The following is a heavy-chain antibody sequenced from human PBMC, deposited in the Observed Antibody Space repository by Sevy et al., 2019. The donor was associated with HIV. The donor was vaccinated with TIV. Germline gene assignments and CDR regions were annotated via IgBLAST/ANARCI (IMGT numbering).Heavy chain of an antibody. CDR2: ISSSGSTI. CDR1: GFTFSDYY. CDR3: ARVGWIQLWSPYNFNY. Sequence: GGSLRLSCAASGFTFSDYYMSWIRQAPGKGLEWVSYISSSGSTIYYADAVKGRFTISRDNAKNSLYLQMNSLIAEVTAVYYCARVGWIQLWSPYNFNYWGQGALVTVSS. D-gene: IGHD5-18*01. V-gene: IGHV3-11*01. J-gene: IGHJ4*02.